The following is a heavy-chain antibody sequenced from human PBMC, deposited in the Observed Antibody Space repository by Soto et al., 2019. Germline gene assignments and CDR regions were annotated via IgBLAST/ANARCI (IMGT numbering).Heavy chain of an antibody. D-gene: IGHD3-10*01. Sequence: QVQLVESGGGVVQPGRSLRLSCAASGFTFSSYAMHWVRQAPGKGLEWVAVVWYDASNKYYAGSVKGRFTISRDNSKNTLYLQMNSLRAEDTAVYYCARDTSMGRTVNYDFEYWGQGTLVTVSS. CDR2: VWYDASNK. J-gene: IGHJ4*02. CDR3: ARDTSMGRTVNYDFEY. V-gene: IGHV3-33*01. CDR1: GFTFSSYA.